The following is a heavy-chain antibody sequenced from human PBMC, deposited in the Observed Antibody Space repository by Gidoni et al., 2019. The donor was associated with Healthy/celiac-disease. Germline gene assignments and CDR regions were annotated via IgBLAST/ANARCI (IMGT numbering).Heavy chain of an antibody. D-gene: IGHD3-3*01. CDR3: ARVKIRSGSYPDAFDI. J-gene: IGHJ3*02. Sequence: QVQLVESGGGVVQPGRSLRLSCAASGFTFSSYGMHWVRQAPGKGLEWVAVIWYDGSNKYYADSVKGRFTISRDNSKNTLYLQMNSLRAEDTAVYYCARVKIRSGSYPDAFDIWGQGTMVTVFS. V-gene: IGHV3-33*01. CDR1: GFTFSSYG. CDR2: IWYDGSNK.